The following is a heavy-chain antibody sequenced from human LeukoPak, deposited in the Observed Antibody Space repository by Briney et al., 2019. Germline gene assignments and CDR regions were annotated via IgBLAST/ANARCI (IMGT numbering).Heavy chain of an antibody. J-gene: IGHJ4*02. CDR1: GFSLSTSGVG. CDR3: AHRGTVTTRYVYFDY. Sequence: SGPTLVKPTQTLTLTCTFSGFSLSTSGVGVGWIRQPPGKALEWLALIYWDDDKRYSASLKSGLTITKDSSKNQVVLTMTNMDVVDTATYYCAHRGTVTTRYVYFDYWGQGTLVTVSS. D-gene: IGHD4-17*01. CDR2: IYWDDDK. V-gene: IGHV2-5*02.